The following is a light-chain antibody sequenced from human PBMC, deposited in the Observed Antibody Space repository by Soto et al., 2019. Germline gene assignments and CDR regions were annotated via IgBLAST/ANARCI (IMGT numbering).Light chain of an antibody. CDR3: QQFHSYPRT. J-gene: IGKJ1*01. CDR1: QGIGSY. CDR2: AAS. Sequence: AIRMTQSPSSFSASTGDRVTITCRASQGIGSYLAWFQQKPGQAPKLLIYAASTLQSGVPSRFSGSGSGTDFILTISCLQSEDFATYYCQQFHSYPRTFGQGTKVEV. V-gene: IGKV1-8*01.